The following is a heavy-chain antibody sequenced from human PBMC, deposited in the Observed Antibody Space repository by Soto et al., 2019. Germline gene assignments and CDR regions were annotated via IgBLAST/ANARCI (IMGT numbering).Heavy chain of an antibody. CDR1: VNXFSSKW. V-gene: IGHV5-10-1*01. D-gene: IGHD1-1*01. CDR3: ASTRTTLVAQIDY. Sequence: PXEXLKISCKGSVNXFSSKWLNWVRHMPGRGLEWMGRIDPTYSYINYSPSFQGHVTISADKSIGTAYLQWSSLKASHSDTCYCASTRTTLVAQIDYWGQGTPVTVS. J-gene: IGHJ4*02. CDR2: IDPTYSYI.